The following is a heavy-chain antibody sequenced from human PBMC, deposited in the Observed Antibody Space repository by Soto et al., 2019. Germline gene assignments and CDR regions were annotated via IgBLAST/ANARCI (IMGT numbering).Heavy chain of an antibody. V-gene: IGHV3-7*01. D-gene: IGHD3-9*01. CDR1: GFTFSSYW. CDR2: IKQDGSEK. Sequence: EVPLVESGGGLVQPGGSLRLSCAASGFTFSSYWMSWVRQAPGKGLEWVANIKQDGSEKYYVDSVKGRFTISRDNAKNSLYLQMNSLRAEDTAVYYCARDVRYLDWLSSHFDSWGQGTLVTVSS. J-gene: IGHJ4*02. CDR3: ARDVRYLDWLSSHFDS.